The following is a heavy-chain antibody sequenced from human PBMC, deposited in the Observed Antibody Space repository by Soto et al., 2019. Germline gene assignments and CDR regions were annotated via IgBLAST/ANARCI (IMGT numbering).Heavy chain of an antibody. J-gene: IGHJ3*02. CDR1: GGSISSSSYY. Sequence: SETLSLTCTVSGGSISSSSYYWSWIRQHPGKGLEWIGYIYYSGSTYYNPSLKSRVTISVDTSKNQFSLKLSSVTAADTAVYYCATSDYYGSGSYYNPDAFDIWGQGTMVTVSS. V-gene: IGHV4-31*03. CDR2: IYYSGST. CDR3: ATSDYYGSGSYYNPDAFDI. D-gene: IGHD3-10*01.